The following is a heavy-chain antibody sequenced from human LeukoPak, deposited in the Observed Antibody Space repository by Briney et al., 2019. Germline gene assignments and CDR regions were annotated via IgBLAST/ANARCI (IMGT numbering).Heavy chain of an antibody. Sequence: GGSLTLSCAASGFSFSSYEMNWARHPPGKGLEWASYINSNDSTIYYADSVKGRFTISRDNAKDSLYLQMNSLRAEDTGGYYCAKLLYYYDSSQPCWGQGTLVTVSS. D-gene: IGHD3-22*01. CDR3: AKLLYYYDSSQPC. J-gene: IGHJ4*02. CDR1: GFSFSSYE. V-gene: IGHV3-48*03. CDR2: INSNDSTI.